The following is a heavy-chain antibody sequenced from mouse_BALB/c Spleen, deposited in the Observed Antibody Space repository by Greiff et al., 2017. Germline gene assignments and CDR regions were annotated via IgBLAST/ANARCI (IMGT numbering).Heavy chain of an antibody. CDR1: GYAFTNYL. V-gene: IGHV1-54*01. CDR3: ARSSGWYFDV. D-gene: IGHD6-1*01. Sequence: QVQLQQSGAELVRPGTSVKVSCKASGYAFTNYLIEWVKQRPGQGLEWIGVINPGSGGTNYNEKFKGKATLTADKSSSTAYMQLSSLTSDDSAVYFCARSSGWYFDVWGAGTTVTVSS. J-gene: IGHJ1*01. CDR2: INPGSGGT.